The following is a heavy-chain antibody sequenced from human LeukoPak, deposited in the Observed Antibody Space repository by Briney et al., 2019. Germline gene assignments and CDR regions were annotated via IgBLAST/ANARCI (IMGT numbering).Heavy chain of an antibody. CDR2: ISGTGGST. D-gene: IGHD3-3*01. J-gene: IGHJ4*02. CDR1: GFTFSSFA. Sequence: GGSLRLSCAASGFTFSSFAMSWFRQAPGKGLEWVSPISGTGGSTYYADSVKGRFTISRDNSKNTLYLQMNSLRVEDTAVYYCAKTASGYFFDYWGQGTLVTVSS. V-gene: IGHV3-23*01. CDR3: AKTASGYFFDY.